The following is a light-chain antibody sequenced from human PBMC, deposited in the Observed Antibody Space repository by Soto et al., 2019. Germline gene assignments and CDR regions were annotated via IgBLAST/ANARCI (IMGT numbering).Light chain of an antibody. V-gene: IGKV3-20*01. J-gene: IGKJ5*01. Sequence: IVLTQSPGTLSLSPGERATLSCRASQTVSSNYLAWYQQKPGQAPRLLIYGASNRATGMPDRFSGSGSGTDFPLTISRREPEDFAVYFCQQYCSSPPTFGQGTRLEIK. CDR1: QTVSSNY. CDR2: GAS. CDR3: QQYCSSPPT.